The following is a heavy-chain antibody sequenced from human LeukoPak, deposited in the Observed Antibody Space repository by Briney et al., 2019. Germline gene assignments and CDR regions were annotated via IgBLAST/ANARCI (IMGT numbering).Heavy chain of an antibody. Sequence: SETLSLTCAVYGGSFSGYYWSWIRQPPGKGLEWIGEINHSGGTNYNPSLKSRVTISVDTSKNQFSLKLSSVTAADTAVYYCARQRWGDGAFDIWGQGTMVTVSS. CDR1: GGSFSGYY. CDR3: ARQRWGDGAFDI. V-gene: IGHV4-34*01. D-gene: IGHD3-16*01. CDR2: INHSGGT. J-gene: IGHJ3*02.